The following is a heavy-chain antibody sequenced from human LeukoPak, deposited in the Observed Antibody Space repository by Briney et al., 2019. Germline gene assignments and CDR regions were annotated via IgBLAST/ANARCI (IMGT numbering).Heavy chain of an antibody. CDR2: IKNSGDTT. CDR1: GFTFSSYA. J-gene: IGHJ4*02. D-gene: IGHD2-15*01. V-gene: IGHV3-23*01. CDR3: AKVLGNSFDY. Sequence: GGSLRLSCAASGFTFSSYAMNWVRQAPGKGLGWVSSIKNSGDTTYYADSVKGRFTISRDISKNTLYLQMNSLRAEDTAIYYCAKVLGNSFDYWGQGTLVTVSS.